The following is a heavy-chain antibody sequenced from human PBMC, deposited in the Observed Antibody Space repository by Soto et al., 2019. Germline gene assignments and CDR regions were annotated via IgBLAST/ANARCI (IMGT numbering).Heavy chain of an antibody. Sequence: PSETLSLTCTVSGASVSTGVYYWTWIRQHPWKGLEWIGYIDNTGSAYYNPSLTGRVDISVDTSKNQFSLNLQSLTAADTAFYYCAGAVSDFDVRRYRTSSFDQWGQGXLVTVYS. D-gene: IGHD3-10*02. CDR1: GASVSTGVYY. V-gene: IGHV4-31*03. CDR3: AGAVSDFDVRRYRTSSFDQ. J-gene: IGHJ4*02. CDR2: IDNTGSA.